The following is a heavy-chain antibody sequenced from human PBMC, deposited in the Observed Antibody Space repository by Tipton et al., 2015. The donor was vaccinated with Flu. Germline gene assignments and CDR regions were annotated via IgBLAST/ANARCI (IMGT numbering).Heavy chain of an antibody. V-gene: IGHV4-34*01. CDR1: GGSFSGYY. J-gene: IGHJ4*02. CDR3: ARAMVRGVTNAPGY. D-gene: IGHD3-10*01. Sequence: LRLSCAVHGGSFSGYYWSWIRQPPGKGLEWIGEINHSGSTNYNPSLKSRVTISVDTSKNQFSLKLSSVTAADTAVYYCARAMVRGVTNAPGYWGQGTLVTVSS. CDR2: INHSGST.